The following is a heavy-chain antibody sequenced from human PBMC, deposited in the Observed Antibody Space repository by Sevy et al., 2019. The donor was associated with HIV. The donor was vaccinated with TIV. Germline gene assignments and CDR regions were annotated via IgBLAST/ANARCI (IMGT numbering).Heavy chain of an antibody. D-gene: IGHD3-3*01. CDR3: AKYDFWSGYTEYYFDY. Sequence: GGSLRLSCAASGFTFSNDAMSWVRQAPGKGLEWVSAITGSGSYTYYADSVRGRFTISRDNSQNTLFLQVNSLRGEDTAVYYCAKYDFWSGYTEYYFDYWGPGTLVTVSS. V-gene: IGHV3-23*01. CDR1: GFTFSNDA. J-gene: IGHJ4*02. CDR2: ITGSGSYT.